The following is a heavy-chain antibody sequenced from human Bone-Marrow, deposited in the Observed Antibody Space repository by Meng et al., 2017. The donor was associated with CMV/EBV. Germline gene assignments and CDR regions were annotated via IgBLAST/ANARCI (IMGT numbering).Heavy chain of an antibody. CDR2: IRYDGSNK. V-gene: IGHV3-30*02. CDR3: AREVDIGYYFDY. CDR1: GFTFSSYG. J-gene: IGHJ4*02. D-gene: IGHD5-12*01. Sequence: GESLKISCAASGFTFSSYGMHWVRQAPGKGLEWAAFIRYDGSNKYYADSVKGRFTISRDNSKNTLYLQMNSLRSEDTAVYYCAREVDIGYYFDYWGQGTLVTVSS.